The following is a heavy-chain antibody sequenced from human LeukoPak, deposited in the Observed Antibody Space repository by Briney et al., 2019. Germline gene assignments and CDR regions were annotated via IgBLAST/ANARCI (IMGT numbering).Heavy chain of an antibody. V-gene: IGHV3-48*03. D-gene: IGHD3-22*01. J-gene: IGHJ4*02. Sequence: TGGSLRLSCAASGFTFSSYEMNWVRQVPGKGLEWVSYISSSGSSIYYADSVKGRFTISRDNAKNSLYLQMNSLRAEDTAVYYCARGKYYYDSSGDYFDYWGQGTLVTVSS. CDR1: GFTFSSYE. CDR3: ARGKYYYDSSGDYFDY. CDR2: ISSSGSSI.